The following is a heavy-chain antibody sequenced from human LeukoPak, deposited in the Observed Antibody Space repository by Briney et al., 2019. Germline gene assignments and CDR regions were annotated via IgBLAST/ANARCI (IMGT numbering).Heavy chain of an antibody. Sequence: SETLSLTCTVPGASISSGDYYWSWIRQPPGKGLEWIGYIYYSGSTYNNPSLKSRVTISVDTSKNQFSLKLSSVTAADTAVYYCAREDYYGSGSYSFDYWGQGTLVTVSS. CDR1: GASISSGDYY. CDR2: IYYSGST. D-gene: IGHD3-10*01. CDR3: AREDYYGSGSYSFDY. J-gene: IGHJ4*02. V-gene: IGHV4-30-4*01.